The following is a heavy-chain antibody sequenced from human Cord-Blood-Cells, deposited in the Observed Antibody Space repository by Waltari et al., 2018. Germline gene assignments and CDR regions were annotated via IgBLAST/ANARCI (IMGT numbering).Heavy chain of an antibody. CDR2: IIPIVGTA. D-gene: IGHD2-2*01. Sequence: QVQLVQSGAEVKKPGSSVKVSCKASGGTFSSYAISWVRQAPGQGLEWMGGIIPIVGTANYAQKFQGRVTITADESTSTAYMELSSLRSEDTAVYYCARGQIVVVPAAIFNFDYWGQGTLVTVSS. V-gene: IGHV1-69*01. CDR3: ARGQIVVVPAAIFNFDY. J-gene: IGHJ4*02. CDR1: GGTFSSYA.